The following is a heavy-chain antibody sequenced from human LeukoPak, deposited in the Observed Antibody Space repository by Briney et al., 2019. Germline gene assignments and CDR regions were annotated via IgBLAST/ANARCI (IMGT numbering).Heavy chain of an antibody. J-gene: IGHJ6*03. CDR1: GGSFSGYY. Sequence: SETLSLTCAVYGGSFSGYYWSWIRQPPGKGLEWIGEINHSGSTNYNPSLKSRITISVDTSKNQFSLKLSSVTAADTAVYYSARKDIVVVPAANQYYYYYYMDVWGKGTTVTVSS. V-gene: IGHV4-34*01. D-gene: IGHD2-2*01. CDR2: INHSGST. CDR3: ARKDIVVVPAANQYYYYYYMDV.